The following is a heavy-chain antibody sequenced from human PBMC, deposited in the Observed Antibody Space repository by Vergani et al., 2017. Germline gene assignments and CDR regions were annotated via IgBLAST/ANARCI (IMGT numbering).Heavy chain of an antibody. D-gene: IGHD3-22*01. CDR1: GGSITYGAFY. Sequence: QLQLQESGPGLVKPSETLSLTCTVSGGSITYGAFYWNWIRQHPGKGLEWIGYIYSTGSTHHNPSLRRRINMSVDTSKNQFSLKLNSVTAADTAMYYCARMGGYDEGDAFRIGYFDSWGPGILVTVSS. CDR3: ARMGGYDEGDAFRIGYFDS. V-gene: IGHV4-31*03. CDR2: IYSTGST. J-gene: IGHJ4*02.